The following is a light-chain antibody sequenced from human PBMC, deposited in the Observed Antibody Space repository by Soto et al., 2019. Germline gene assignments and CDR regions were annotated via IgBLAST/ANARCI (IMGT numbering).Light chain of an antibody. Sequence: QSALTQPASVSGSPGQSITISCTGTSSAVGGYNYVSWYQQHPGKAPKLMIYNVSNRPSGVSNRFSGSKSGNTASLTISGLQAEDEGHYYCSSFTSTNTVLFGGGTKLTVL. J-gene: IGLJ2*01. CDR1: SSAVGGYNY. V-gene: IGLV2-14*01. CDR2: NVS. CDR3: SSFTSTNTVL.